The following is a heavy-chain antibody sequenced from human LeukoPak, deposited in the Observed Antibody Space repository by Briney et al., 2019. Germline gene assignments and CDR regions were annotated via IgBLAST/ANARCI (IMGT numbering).Heavy chain of an antibody. CDR1: GFTFSSYG. J-gene: IGHJ3*02. D-gene: IGHD3-9*01. V-gene: IGHV3-33*08. CDR2: IWYDGNNK. Sequence: PEGSLRLSCAASGFTFSSYGMHWVRQAPGKGLEWVAVIWYDGNNKYYADSVKGRFTISRDNAKNSLYLQMNSLRAEDTAVYYCARDISGGEGYFDWLRQGAFDIWGQGTMVTVSS. CDR3: ARDISGGEGYFDWLRQGAFDI.